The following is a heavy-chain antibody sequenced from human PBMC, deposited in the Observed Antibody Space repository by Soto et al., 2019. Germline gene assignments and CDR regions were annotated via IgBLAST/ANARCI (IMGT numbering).Heavy chain of an antibody. CDR1: GLTFSSYS. Sequence: AGSLRLSCAASGLTFSSYSMNWVRQAPGKGLEWVSSISSSSSYIYYADSVKGRFTISRDNAKNSLYLQMNSLRAEDTAVYYCARDSSVASFDPWGQGTLVTVSS. D-gene: IGHD2-15*01. J-gene: IGHJ5*02. CDR2: ISSSSSYI. CDR3: ARDSSVASFDP. V-gene: IGHV3-21*01.